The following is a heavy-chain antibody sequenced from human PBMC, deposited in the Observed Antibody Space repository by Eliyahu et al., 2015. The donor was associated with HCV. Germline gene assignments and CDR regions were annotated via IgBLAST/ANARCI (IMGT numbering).Heavy chain of an antibody. J-gene: IGHJ6*02. D-gene: IGHD1-1*01. CDR2: IKSKIDGGTI. V-gene: IGHV3-15*01. CDR3: SGTTYYYGMDV. CDR1: GFPFSNAW. Sequence: EAQLVESGGGLVKPGGSLRLSCAASGFPFSNAWMXWVRQAPGKGLEWFGRIKSKIDGGTIEYAAPVKGRFTLSRDDSKNTLYLQMNSLKIEDTAVYYCSGTTYYYGMDVWGQGTTVTVSS.